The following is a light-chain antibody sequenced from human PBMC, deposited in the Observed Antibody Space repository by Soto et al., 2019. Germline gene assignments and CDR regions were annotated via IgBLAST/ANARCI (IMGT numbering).Light chain of an antibody. V-gene: IGKV3-15*01. J-gene: IGKJ1*01. CDR1: QSVSSN. CDR2: GAS. Sequence: EIVMTQSPATLSVSPGERATLSCRASQSVSSNLAWYQQKPGQPPRLLIYGASTRATGIPARFSGSGSGAEFTLTIGSLQSEDFAVYYGKQYINWWTFGQGTKVEIK. CDR3: KQYINWWT.